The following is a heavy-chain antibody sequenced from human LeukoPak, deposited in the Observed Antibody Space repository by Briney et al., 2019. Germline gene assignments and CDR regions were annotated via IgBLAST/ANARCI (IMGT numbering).Heavy chain of an antibody. CDR1: GFSFGGYG. CDR2: ISHEGSQT. D-gene: IGHD6-19*01. V-gene: IGHV3-30*03. J-gene: IGHJ4*02. Sequence: GGSLRLSCAASGFSFGGYGIHWVRQAPGKGLEWVAVISHEGSQTYYADSVRGRFTISRDNSKNMVYLQMSSLRAEDTAVYYCARTREQWQVLDYWGQGTLVTVSS. CDR3: ARTREQWQVLDY.